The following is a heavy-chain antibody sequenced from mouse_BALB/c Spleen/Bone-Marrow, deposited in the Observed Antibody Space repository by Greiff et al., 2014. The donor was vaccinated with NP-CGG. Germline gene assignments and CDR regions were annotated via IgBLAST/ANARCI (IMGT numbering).Heavy chain of an antibody. CDR3: ASSMITNAMDY. J-gene: IGHJ4*01. CDR2: IDPANGNT. V-gene: IGHV14-3*02. Sequence: VQLQQSGAELVKPGASVKLSCTASGFNIKDTYIHWVKQRPEQGLEWIGRIDPANGNTKYDPKFQGKATITANSSSNTAYLQVSSLTSEDTAVYYCASSMITNAMDYWGQGASVTVSS. CDR1: GFNIKDTY. D-gene: IGHD2-4*01.